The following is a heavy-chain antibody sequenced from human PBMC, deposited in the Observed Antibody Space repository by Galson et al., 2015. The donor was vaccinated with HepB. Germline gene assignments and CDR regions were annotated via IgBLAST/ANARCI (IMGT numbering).Heavy chain of an antibody. CDR2: INPNSGGT. V-gene: IGHV1-2*02. J-gene: IGHJ4*02. Sequence: SVKVSCKASGYTFTGYYMHWVRQAPGQGLEWMGWINPNSGGTNYAQKFQGRVTMTRDTSIGTAYMELSRLRSDDTAVYYCARQRRYSKPLDYWGQGTLVTVSS. CDR3: ARQRRYSKPLDY. CDR1: GYTFTGYY. D-gene: IGHD4-11*01.